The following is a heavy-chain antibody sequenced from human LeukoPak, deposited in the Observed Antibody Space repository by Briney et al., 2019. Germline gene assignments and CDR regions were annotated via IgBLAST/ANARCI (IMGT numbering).Heavy chain of an antibody. D-gene: IGHD2-2*01. CDR1: GGSISSYY. CDR2: IYTSGSA. V-gene: IGHV4-4*07. CDR3: AVIVVVPAAIGGGEYYFDY. Sequence: SETLSLTCTVSGGSISSYYWSWIRQPAGKGLEWIGRIYTSGSANYNPSLKSRVTISVDTSKNQFSLKLSSVTAADTAVYYCAVIVVVPAAIGGGEYYFDYWGQGTLVTVSS. J-gene: IGHJ4*02.